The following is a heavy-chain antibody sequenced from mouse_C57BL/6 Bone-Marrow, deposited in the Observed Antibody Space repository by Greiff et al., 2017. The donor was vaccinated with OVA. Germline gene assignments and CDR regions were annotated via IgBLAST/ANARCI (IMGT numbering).Heavy chain of an antibody. CDR1: GYTFTSYW. Sequence: QVQLQQPGAELVKPGASVKVSCKASGYTFTSYWMHWLKQRPGQGLEWIGRIHPASGDTNYNEKFKSKATLTVDTSSSTAYMQLSSLTSEDSAVYYCARLGVWYFDYWGQGTTLTVSS. D-gene: IGHD2-10*02. CDR2: IHPASGDT. V-gene: IGHV1-74*01. CDR3: ARLGVWYFDY. J-gene: IGHJ2*01.